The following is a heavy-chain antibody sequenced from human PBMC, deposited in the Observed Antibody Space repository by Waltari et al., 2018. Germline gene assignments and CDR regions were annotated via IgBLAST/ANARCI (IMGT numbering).Heavy chain of an antibody. CDR3: ARQRYYNDRSGPRGWRLDY. CDR2: VFYTGTT. V-gene: IGHV4-39*01. CDR1: GGSVTSSTYY. D-gene: IGHD3-22*01. J-gene: IGHJ4*02. Sequence: QPQLQESGPGLVKPSETLSLTCIVTGGSVTSSTYYWAWIRQPPGKGLEWIGSVFYTGTTDHNPSLESRVTISADTASDQFSLNLGSVSAADTAVYYCARQRYYNDRSGPRGWRLDYWGQGALVAVSS.